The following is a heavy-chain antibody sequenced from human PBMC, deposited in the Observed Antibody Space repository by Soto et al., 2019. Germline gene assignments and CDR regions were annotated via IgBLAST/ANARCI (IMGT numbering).Heavy chain of an antibody. J-gene: IGHJ4*02. V-gene: IGHV3-48*01. D-gene: IGHD2-15*01. CDR2: ISSSSSTI. CDR3: AAPGYCSGGSCRFRQLDY. CDR1: GFTFSSYS. Sequence: GSLRLSCAASGFTFSSYSMNWVRQAPGKGLEWVSYISSSSSTIYYADSVKGRFTISRDNAKNSLYLQMNSLRAEDTAVYYCAAPGYCSGGSCRFRQLDYWGQGTLVTVSS.